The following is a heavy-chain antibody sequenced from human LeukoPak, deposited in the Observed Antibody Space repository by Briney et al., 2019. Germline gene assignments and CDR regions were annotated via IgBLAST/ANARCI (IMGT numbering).Heavy chain of an antibody. CDR2: IRYDGSNK. D-gene: IGHD2-2*01. CDR1: GFTFSSYG. CDR3: AKDLHKLVVVPAADGAPLGY. J-gene: IGHJ4*02. V-gene: IGHV3-30*02. Sequence: GGSLRLSCAASGFTFSSYGMHWVRQAPGKGLEWVAFIRYDGSNKYYADSVKGRFTISRDNSKNTLYLQMNSLRAEDTAVYYCAKDLHKLVVVPAADGAPLGYWGQGTPVTVSS.